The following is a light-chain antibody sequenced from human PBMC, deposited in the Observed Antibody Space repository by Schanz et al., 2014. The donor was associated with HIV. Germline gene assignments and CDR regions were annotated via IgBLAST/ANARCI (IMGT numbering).Light chain of an antibody. Sequence: QSALTQPASVSGSPGQSITISCTGTSSDVGADNSVSWYQQHPGRAPRLLVYDVTYRPSGVSNRFSGSKSGNTASLTISGLQAEDEADYYCSSYIGTGTLEVFGGGTKVTVL. CDR3: SSYIGTGTLEV. CDR2: DVT. V-gene: IGLV2-14*03. J-gene: IGLJ3*02. CDR1: SSDVGADNS.